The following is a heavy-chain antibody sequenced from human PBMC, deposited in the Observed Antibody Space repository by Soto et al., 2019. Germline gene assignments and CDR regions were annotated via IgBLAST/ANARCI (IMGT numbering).Heavy chain of an antibody. CDR2: IYYSGST. Sequence: SETLSLTCTVSGGSISSYYWSWIRQPPGKGLEWIGYIYYSGSTNYNPSLKSRVTISVDTSKNQFSLKLSSVTAADTAVYYCARVSPITIFGVVIPYYYYGMDVWGQGTTVTSP. D-gene: IGHD3-3*01. J-gene: IGHJ6*02. CDR1: GGSISSYY. CDR3: ARVSPITIFGVVIPYYYYGMDV. V-gene: IGHV4-59*01.